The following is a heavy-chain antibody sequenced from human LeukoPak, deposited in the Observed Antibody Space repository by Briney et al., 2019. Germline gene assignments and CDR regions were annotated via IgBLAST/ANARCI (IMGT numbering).Heavy chain of an antibody. V-gene: IGHV3-48*03. D-gene: IGHD6-19*01. J-gene: IGHJ6*03. CDR2: ISGGDSTI. CDR1: GFTFSSYE. CDR3: ARDTPPSDYHYIDV. Sequence: GGTLRLSCAASGFTFSSYEMNWVRQAPGKGLEWVSYISGGDSTIYYAAPVKGRFTISRDNAKNSLYLQMNSLRAEDTAVYYCARDTPPSDYHYIDVWGKGTTVTVSS.